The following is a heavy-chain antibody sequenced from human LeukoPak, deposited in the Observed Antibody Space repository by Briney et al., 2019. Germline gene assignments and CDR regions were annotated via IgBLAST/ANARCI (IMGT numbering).Heavy chain of an antibody. J-gene: IGHJ5*02. CDR1: GFTFSSHG. CDR2: ISIGGDTT. V-gene: IGHV3-23*01. Sequence: GGSLRLSCAASGFTFSSHGMCWVRQAPGRGLEWVSSISIGGDTTYSDSVKGRFTISRDNSKNTLYLQLDSLRAEDTAIYYCAKGPKLHSGYHPGSWGQGTLVTVSS. CDR3: AKGPKLHSGYHPGS. D-gene: IGHD3-22*01.